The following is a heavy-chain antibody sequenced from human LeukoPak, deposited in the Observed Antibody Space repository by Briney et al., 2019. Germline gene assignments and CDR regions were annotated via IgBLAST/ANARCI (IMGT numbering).Heavy chain of an antibody. CDR1: GYTFTSYG. CDR2: ISAYNSNT. CDR3: ARGGLILWWSGAFDI. J-gene: IGHJ3*02. D-gene: IGHD2-21*01. Sequence: GASVKVSCKASGYTFTSYGISWVRQAPGPGLEWKGWISAYNSNTNYAQKLQGRVTMTTDTSTSTAYMELRSLRSDDTAVYYCARGGLILWWSGAFDIWGQGTMVTVSS. V-gene: IGHV1-18*01.